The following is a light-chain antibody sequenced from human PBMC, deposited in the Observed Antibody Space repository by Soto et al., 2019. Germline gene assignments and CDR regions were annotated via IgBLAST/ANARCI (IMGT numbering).Light chain of an antibody. CDR2: KAS. Sequence: DIQMTRSPSTLSGSVGDRVTITCRASQTISSWLAWYQQKPGKAPKLLIYKASTLKSGVPSRFSGSGSGTEFTLTISSLQPDDFATYYCQHYNSYSEVFGQGTKVELK. CDR1: QTISSW. J-gene: IGKJ1*01. CDR3: QHYNSYSEV. V-gene: IGKV1-5*03.